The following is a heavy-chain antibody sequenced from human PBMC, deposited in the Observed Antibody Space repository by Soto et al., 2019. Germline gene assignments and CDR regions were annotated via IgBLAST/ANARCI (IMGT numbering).Heavy chain of an antibody. J-gene: IGHJ6*03. CDR2: ISYDGSNK. Sequence: GGSLRLSCAASGFTFSSYGMHWVRQAPGKGLEWVAVISYDGSNKYYADSVKGRFTTSRDNSKNTLYLQMNSLRAEDTAVYYCAKGMGKYSYYSYYYMDVWGKGTTVTVSS. CDR1: GFTFSSYG. CDR3: AKGMGKYSYYSYYYMDV. D-gene: IGHD1-26*01. V-gene: IGHV3-30*18.